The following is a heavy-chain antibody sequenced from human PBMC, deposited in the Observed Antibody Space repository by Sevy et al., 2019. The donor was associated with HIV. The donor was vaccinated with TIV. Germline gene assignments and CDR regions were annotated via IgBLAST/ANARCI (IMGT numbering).Heavy chain of an antibody. CDR1: GFTFSRYG. CDR3: ARAWSGPYGMDV. Sequence: GGSLRLSCAAPGFTFSRYGMNWVRQAPGKGLEWVSYIGSSSSTIYYAASVKGRFTISRDNAKSSLYLQMNSLRDEDTAVYYCARAWSGPYGMDVWGQGTTVTVSS. CDR2: IGSSSSTI. V-gene: IGHV3-48*02. D-gene: IGHD3-3*01. J-gene: IGHJ6*02.